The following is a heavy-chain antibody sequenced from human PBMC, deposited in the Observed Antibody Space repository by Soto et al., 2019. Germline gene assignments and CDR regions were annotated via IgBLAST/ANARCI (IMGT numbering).Heavy chain of an antibody. CDR1: GFTFSSYG. V-gene: IGHV3-33*01. J-gene: IGHJ6*02. Sequence: GGSLRLSCAASGFTFSSYGMHWVRQAPGKGLEWVAVIWYDGSNKYYADSVKGRFTISRDNSKNTLYLQMNSLRAEDTAVYYCARDRVANYYDSSGYWAPGYYYYGMDVWGQGTTVT. CDR3: ARDRVANYYDSSGYWAPGYYYYGMDV. D-gene: IGHD3-22*01. CDR2: IWYDGSNK.